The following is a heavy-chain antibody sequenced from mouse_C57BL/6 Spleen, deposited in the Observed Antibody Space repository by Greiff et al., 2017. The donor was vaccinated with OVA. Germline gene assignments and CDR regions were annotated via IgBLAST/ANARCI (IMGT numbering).Heavy chain of an antibody. V-gene: IGHV1-52*01. CDR3: ARTGSNPYFDY. CDR2: IDPSDSET. J-gene: IGHJ2*01. Sequence: LQPGAELVRPGSSVKLSCKASGYTFTSYWMHWVKQRPIQGLEWIGNIDPSDSETHYNQKFKDKATLTVDKSSSTAYMQLSSLTSEDSAVYYCARTGSNPYFDYWGQGTTLTVSS. D-gene: IGHD2-5*01. CDR1: GYTFTSYW.